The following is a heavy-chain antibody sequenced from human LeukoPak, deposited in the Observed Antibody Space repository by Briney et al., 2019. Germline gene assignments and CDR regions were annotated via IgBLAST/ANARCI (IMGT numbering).Heavy chain of an antibody. CDR1: GGTFSSYA. D-gene: IGHD2-15*01. CDR3: ARGDIAGHYMGV. CDR2: IIPIFGTA. Sequence: SVKVSCKASGGTFSSYAISWVRQAPGQGLEWMGGIIPIFGTANYAQKFQGRGTITTDESTSTAYMELRSLRSEDTAVYYCARGDIAGHYMGVWGKGTTVTVSS. V-gene: IGHV1-69*05. J-gene: IGHJ6*03.